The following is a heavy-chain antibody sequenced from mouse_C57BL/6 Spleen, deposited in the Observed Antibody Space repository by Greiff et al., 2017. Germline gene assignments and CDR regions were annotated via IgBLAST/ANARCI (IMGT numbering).Heavy chain of an antibody. CDR1: GYTFTSYG. J-gene: IGHJ3*01. V-gene: IGHV1-81*01. Sequence: QVQLQQSGAELARPGASVKLSCKASGYTFTSYGISWVKQRTGQGLEWIGEIYPRRGNTYYNEKFKGKATLTADKSSSTAYMELRSLTSEDSAVYFCARRSLIYYDYDVGFAYWGQGTLVTVAA. D-gene: IGHD2-4*01. CDR3: ARRSLIYYDYDVGFAY. CDR2: IYPRRGNT.